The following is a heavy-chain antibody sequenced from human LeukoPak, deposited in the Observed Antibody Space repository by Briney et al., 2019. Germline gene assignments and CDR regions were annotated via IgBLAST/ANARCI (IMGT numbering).Heavy chain of an antibody. D-gene: IGHD6-19*01. CDR1: GFTFSGYI. CDR2: IGTSGNTI. CDR3: ARDQWLDY. V-gene: IGHV3-48*01. J-gene: IGHJ4*01. Sequence: GGSLRLSCATSGFTFSGYIMNWVRRAPGKGLEWVSFIGTSGNTIYYADSVKGRFTVSRDNAKNSLYLQMNSLRAEDTAVYYCARDQWLDYWGHGTLVTVSS.